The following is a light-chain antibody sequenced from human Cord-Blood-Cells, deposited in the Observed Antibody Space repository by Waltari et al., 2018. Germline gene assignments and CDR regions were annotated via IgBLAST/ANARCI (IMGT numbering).Light chain of an antibody. CDR1: QSVSSY. V-gene: IGKV3-11*01. J-gene: IGKJ3*01. Sequence: EIVLTQSPATLSLSPGERATLSCRASQSVSSYLAWYQQKPGQAPRLLIYDASNRATGITARFSGSGSGTDFTLTISSLEPEDFAVYYCQQRSNWPLFTFGP. CDR3: QQRSNWPLFT. CDR2: DAS.